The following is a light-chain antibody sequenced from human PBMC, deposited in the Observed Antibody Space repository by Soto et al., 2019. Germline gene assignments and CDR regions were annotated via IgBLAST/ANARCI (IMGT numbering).Light chain of an antibody. Sequence: DIQMTQSPSTLSASVGDRVTITCRASESISRYLAWYQQKPGKAPKLLIDKASSLESGVPSRFTGSGSGTEFTLTISSLQPDDFATYYCQQYNSYSYTFGQGTRLEIK. J-gene: IGKJ5*01. CDR1: ESISRY. V-gene: IGKV1-5*03. CDR3: QQYNSYSYT. CDR2: KAS.